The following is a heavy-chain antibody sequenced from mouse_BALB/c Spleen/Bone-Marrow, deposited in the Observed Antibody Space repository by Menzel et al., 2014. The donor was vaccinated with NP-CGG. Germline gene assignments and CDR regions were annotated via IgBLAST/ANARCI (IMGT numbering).Heavy chain of an antibody. J-gene: IGHJ2*01. Sequence: QVQLKDSGAELVRPGTSVKMSCKAAGYTFTNSWRGWVKQRPGHGLEGIGDIYPGGGYTNYNETFKGKATLTPDTSSSTANMQLSSLASDDSTIYYCARGYDGFDYWGQGPPLTVSS. CDR3: ARGYDGFDY. CDR1: GYTFTNSW. CDR2: IYPGGGYT. V-gene: IGHV1-63*02. D-gene: IGHD2-3*01.